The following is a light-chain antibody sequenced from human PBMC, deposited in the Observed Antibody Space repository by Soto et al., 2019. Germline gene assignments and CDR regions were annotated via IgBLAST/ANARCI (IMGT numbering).Light chain of an antibody. Sequence: EIVLTQSPGTLSLSPGERATLSCRASQSVSSYVAWYQQKPGQAPRLLIYDASNRATGIPARFSGSGSGTDFTLTISSLEPEDFAVYYCQQRSNWPLTFGGGTKVDIK. CDR1: QSVSSY. J-gene: IGKJ4*01. CDR2: DAS. V-gene: IGKV3-11*01. CDR3: QQRSNWPLT.